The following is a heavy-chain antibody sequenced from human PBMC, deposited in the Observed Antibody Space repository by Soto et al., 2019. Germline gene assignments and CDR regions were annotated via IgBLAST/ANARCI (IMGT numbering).Heavy chain of an antibody. Sequence: GESLKISCKGSGYSFTSYWISWVRQMPGKGLEWMGKIDPSDSYTNYSPSFQGHVTISADKSISTAYLQWSSLKASDTAMYYCARRYCSSTSCPRNYYGMDVWGQGTTVTVSS. CDR1: GYSFTSYW. D-gene: IGHD2-2*01. J-gene: IGHJ6*02. CDR3: ARRYCSSTSCPRNYYGMDV. CDR2: IDPSDSYT. V-gene: IGHV5-10-1*01.